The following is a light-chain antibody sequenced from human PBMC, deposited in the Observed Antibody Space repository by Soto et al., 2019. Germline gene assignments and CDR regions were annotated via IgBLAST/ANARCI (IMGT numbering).Light chain of an antibody. V-gene: IGLV2-14*01. CDR2: DVN. CDR1: SSDVGAYNY. CDR3: SSFTGSTTYV. J-gene: IGLJ1*01. Sequence: QSALTQPASVSGSPGQSITISCTGTSSDVGAYNYVSWYQQHPGKAPKLMIYDVNYRPSGVSNRFAGSKSGNAASLTISGVQAEDEADYFCSSFTGSTTYVFGTGTKLTVL.